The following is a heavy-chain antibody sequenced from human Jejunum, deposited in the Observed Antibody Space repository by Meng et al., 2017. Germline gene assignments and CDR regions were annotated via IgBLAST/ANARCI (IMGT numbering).Heavy chain of an antibody. CDR1: GFSFSTYS. D-gene: IGHD1-26*01. CDR2: ISGSRKYI. J-gene: IGHJ3*02. Sequence: GESLKISCVASGFSFSTYSMIWVRQAPGKGLEWVSSISGSRKYIYYADSVKGRFTISRDNVKNSLYLQMNSLRAEDTAVYYCARESGIVGATSAFDIWGLGTMVTVSS. CDR3: ARESGIVGATSAFDI. V-gene: IGHV3-21*01.